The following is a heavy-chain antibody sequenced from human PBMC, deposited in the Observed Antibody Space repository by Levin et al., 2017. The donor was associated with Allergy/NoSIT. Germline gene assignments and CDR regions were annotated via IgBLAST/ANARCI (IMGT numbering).Heavy chain of an antibody. V-gene: IGHV3-30*18. CDR3: AKSGDSSGWYVGFDY. J-gene: IGHJ4*02. Sequence: GGSLRLSCAASGFSFSSYDMHWVRQAPGKGLEWVAVISYDGSNKNYADSVKGRFTISRDNSKNTLHLQMNSLRAEDTSVYYCAKSGDSSGWYVGFDYWGQGTLVTVSS. D-gene: IGHD6-19*01. CDR1: GFSFSSYD. CDR2: ISYDGSNK.